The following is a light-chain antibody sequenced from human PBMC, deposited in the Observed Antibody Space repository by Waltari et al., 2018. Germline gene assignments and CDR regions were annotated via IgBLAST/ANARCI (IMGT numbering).Light chain of an antibody. J-gene: IGLJ3*02. CDR1: NIGGKT. Sequence: SYVLTQPPSVSVAPGQTATITCGGNNIGGKTVHWYQQKPGQAPVLVVDDDYYRPSGIPDGFSGSNSGNTAALTISWVEAGDEADYYCQVWDSSSDRPVFGGGTKVFVL. CDR3: QVWDSSSDRPV. CDR2: DDY. V-gene: IGLV3-21*02.